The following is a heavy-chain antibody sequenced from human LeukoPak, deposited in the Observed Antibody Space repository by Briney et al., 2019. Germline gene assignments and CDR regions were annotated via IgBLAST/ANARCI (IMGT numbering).Heavy chain of an antibody. J-gene: IGHJ4*02. CDR1: GFTFSDHY. V-gene: IGHV3-72*01. D-gene: IGHD3-22*01. CDR2: TRNKANSYTT. CDR3: ARERYYYDSSGNPLGYYFDY. Sequence: GGSLRLSRAASGFTFSDHYMDWVRQAPGKGLEWVGRTRNKANSYTTEYAASVKGRFTISRDDSKNSLYLQMNSLKTEDTAVYYCARERYYYDSSGNPLGYYFDYWGQGTLVTVSS.